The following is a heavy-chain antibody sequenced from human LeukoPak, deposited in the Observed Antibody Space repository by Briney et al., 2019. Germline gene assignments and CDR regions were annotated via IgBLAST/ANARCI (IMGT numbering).Heavy chain of an antibody. CDR1: GYTFTSYG. V-gene: IGHV1-18*01. CDR3: ARALAWDIVVVPAAQSDAFDI. J-gene: IGHJ3*02. CDR2: ISAYNGNT. D-gene: IGHD2-2*01. Sequence: ASVKVSCKASGYTFTSYGISWVRQAPGQGLERMGWISAYNGNTNYAQKLQGRVTMTTDTSTSTAYMELRSLRSDDTAVYYCARALAWDIVVVPAAQSDAFDIWGQGTMVTVSS.